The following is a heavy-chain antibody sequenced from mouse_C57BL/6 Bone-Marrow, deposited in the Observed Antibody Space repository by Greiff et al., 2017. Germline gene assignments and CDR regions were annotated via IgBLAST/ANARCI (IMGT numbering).Heavy chain of an antibody. J-gene: IGHJ1*03. Sequence: EVMLVESGGGLVQPGGSLQLSCAASGFTFSDYGMAWVRQAPRKGPEWVAIISTLAYSIYYADTVTGRFTISRENSKNTLYLEMSSLRSEDTARYYCARDWYFDVGGTGTTVTVSS. CDR1: GFTFSDYG. V-gene: IGHV5-15*01. CDR2: ISTLAYSI. CDR3: ARDWYFDV.